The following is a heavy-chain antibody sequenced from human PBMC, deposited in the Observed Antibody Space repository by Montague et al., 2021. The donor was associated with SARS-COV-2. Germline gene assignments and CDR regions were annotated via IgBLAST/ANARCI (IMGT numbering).Heavy chain of an antibody. CDR3: ARSNDVLRYFDWTYKMRGFDY. CDR2: IYWDDDK. Sequence: PALVKPTQTLTLTCTFSGFSLSTSGVGVGWIRQPPGKALEWLAFIYWDDDKRYSPSLKSRLTITKDTSKNQVVLTMTNMDPVDTATYYCARSNDVLRYFDWTYKMRGFDYWGQGTLVTVSS. V-gene: IGHV2-5*02. CDR1: GFSLSTSGVG. D-gene: IGHD3-9*01. J-gene: IGHJ4*02.